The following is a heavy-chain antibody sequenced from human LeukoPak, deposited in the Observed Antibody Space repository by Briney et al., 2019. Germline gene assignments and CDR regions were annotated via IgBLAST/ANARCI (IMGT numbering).Heavy chain of an antibody. V-gene: IGHV1-69*05. CDR3: ARAYSGSYWDL. CDR2: IIPIFGTA. CDR1: GGTFSSYA. D-gene: IGHD1-26*01. J-gene: IGHJ5*02. Sequence: SSVKVSCKSSGGTFSSYAISWVRQSPGQGLEWMGRIIPIFGTANYAQKFQGSVTITTDEYTSTAYMELSSLRSEHTAVYYCARAYSGSYWDLWGQGTLVTVSS.